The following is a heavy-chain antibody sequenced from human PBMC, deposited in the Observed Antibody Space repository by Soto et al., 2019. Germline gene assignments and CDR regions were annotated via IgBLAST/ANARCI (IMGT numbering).Heavy chain of an antibody. CDR3: ERVYCGGGIGYLPRDALDV. V-gene: IGHV3-21*01. D-gene: IGHD2-15*01. J-gene: IGHJ3*01. Sequence: EVQLVESGGGLVMPGGSLRLSCAASGFTFSAYHMYWVRQAPGKGLEWVSSINPTSRHIYYADSVRGRFPISRDDSKNSVFLQMNRLRTEDAALYYCERVYCGGGIGYLPRDALDVWGKGTMVTVYS. CDR1: GFTFSAYH. CDR2: INPTSRHI.